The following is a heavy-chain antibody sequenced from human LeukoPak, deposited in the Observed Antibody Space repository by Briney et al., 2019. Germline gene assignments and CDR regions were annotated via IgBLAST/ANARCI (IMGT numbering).Heavy chain of an antibody. D-gene: IGHD3-22*01. V-gene: IGHV4-30-2*01. CDR1: GGSISSGGYS. CDR3: ARGENYYDISGYQLGCNWFDP. Sequence: SQTLSLTCAVSGGSISSGGYSWSWIRQPPGKGLEWIGYIYHSGSTYYNPSLKSRVTISVDRSKNQFSLKLSSVTAADTAVYYCARGENYYDISGYQLGCNWFDPWGQGTLVTVSS. J-gene: IGHJ5*02. CDR2: IYHSGST.